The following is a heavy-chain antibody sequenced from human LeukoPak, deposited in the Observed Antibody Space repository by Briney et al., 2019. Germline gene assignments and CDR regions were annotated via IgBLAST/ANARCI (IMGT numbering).Heavy chain of an antibody. D-gene: IGHD7-27*01. CDR3: ARAYWGSVDY. CDR1: GFTFSSYW. V-gene: IGHV3-7*03. Sequence: GGSLRLSCAASGFTFSSYWISWVRQAPGKGLEWVANINQDGGERYYVDSMKGRFTISRDNPKKSLFLQINGLTDQDTAVYYCARAYWGSVDYWGQGTLVTVSS. J-gene: IGHJ4*02. CDR2: INQDGGER.